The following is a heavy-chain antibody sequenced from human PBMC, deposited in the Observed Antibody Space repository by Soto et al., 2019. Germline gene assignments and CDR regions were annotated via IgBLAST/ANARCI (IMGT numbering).Heavy chain of an antibody. CDR1: GYTISIAYY. CDR2: VYHSGST. J-gene: IGHJ4*02. V-gene: IGHV4-38-2*01. D-gene: IGHD1-1*01. CDR3: ARSGTTTYPFTKQ. Sequence: SETLSLTCVASGYTISIAYYWGCIREPPGKGLEWIGSVYHSGSTYYNPSLKSRVTISVETSKNHFSLKLRSVTAADSDVYYCARSGTTTYPFTKQWGKGPXVTVSS.